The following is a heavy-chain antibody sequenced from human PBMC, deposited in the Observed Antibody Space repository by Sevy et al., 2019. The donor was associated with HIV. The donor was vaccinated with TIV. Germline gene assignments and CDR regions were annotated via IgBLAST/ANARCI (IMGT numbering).Heavy chain of an antibody. CDR2: ISGSGGST. CDR3: ANGRIREYSYYYGMGG. V-gene: IGHV3-23*01. CDR1: GFTFSSYA. J-gene: IGHJ6*02. D-gene: IGHD3-10*01. Sequence: GGSLRLSCAASGFTFSSYAMSWVRQAPGKGLEWVSAISGSGGSTYYADSVKGRFTISRDNSKNTLYLQMNSLRAEDTAVYYWANGRIREYSYYYGMGGGGQGTTVTVSS.